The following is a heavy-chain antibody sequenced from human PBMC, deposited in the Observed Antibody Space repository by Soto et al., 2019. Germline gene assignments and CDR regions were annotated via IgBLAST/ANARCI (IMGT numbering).Heavy chain of an antibody. CDR2: IHYSGST. CDR3: ARSITIYFVVISSADNWFDP. V-gene: IGHV4-39*01. J-gene: IGHJ5*02. D-gene: IGHD3-3*01. Sequence: TLSLTCTVSGGSISSSSFYWGWIRQPPGKGLEWIGSIHYSGSTSYTPSLKSRVTISVDTSKNQFSLKLTSVAAADTAVYYCARSITIYFVVISSADNWFDPWGQGTRVTVFS. CDR1: GGSISSSSFY.